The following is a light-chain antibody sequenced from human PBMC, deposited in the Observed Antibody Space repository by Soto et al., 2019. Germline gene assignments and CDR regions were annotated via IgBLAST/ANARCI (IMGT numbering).Light chain of an antibody. J-gene: IGLJ3*02. CDR3: QTWGTGIVV. Sequence: QSVLTQSPSASASLGASVKLTCTLSSGHSTYAIAWHQQQPEKGPRFLMTLNSDGSHSRRDGIPDRFSGSSSGAERYLTISSLQSDDEADYYCQTWGTGIVVFGGGTKLTVL. CDR2: LNSDGSH. CDR1: SGHSTYA. V-gene: IGLV4-69*01.